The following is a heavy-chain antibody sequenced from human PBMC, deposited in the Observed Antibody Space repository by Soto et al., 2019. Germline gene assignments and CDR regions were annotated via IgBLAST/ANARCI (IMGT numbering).Heavy chain of an antibody. CDR2: INSDGSST. CDR1: GFTFSSYW. Sequence: GGSLRLSCAASGFTFSSYWMHWVRQAPGKGLVWVSRINSDGSSTSYADSVKGRFTISRDNAKNKLYLQLNSLSAEDMALYYCARVVVAVAGMNYYYGMDVWGQGTTVTVSS. CDR3: ARVVVAVAGMNYYYGMDV. D-gene: IGHD6-19*01. J-gene: IGHJ6*02. V-gene: IGHV3-74*01.